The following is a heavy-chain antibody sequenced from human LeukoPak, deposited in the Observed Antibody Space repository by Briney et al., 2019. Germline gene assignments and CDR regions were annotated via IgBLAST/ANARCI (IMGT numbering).Heavy chain of an antibody. CDR1: GFTFSSYS. CDR3: ARAGIAAAGTLNWFDP. Sequence: PGGSLRLSCKASGFTFSSYSMNWVRQAPGKGLEWVSSISSSSSYIYYADSVKGRFTISRDNAKNSLYLQMNSLRAEDTAVYYCARAGIAAAGTLNWFDPWGQGTLVTVSS. CDR2: ISSSSSYI. D-gene: IGHD6-13*01. J-gene: IGHJ5*02. V-gene: IGHV3-21*01.